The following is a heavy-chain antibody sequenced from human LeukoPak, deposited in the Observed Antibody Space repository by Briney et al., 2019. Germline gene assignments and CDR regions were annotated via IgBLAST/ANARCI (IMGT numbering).Heavy chain of an antibody. D-gene: IGHD2-15*01. CDR3: TREVLGYCSGGSCFWFDP. Sequence: ASVKVSCKVSGGTFSSYAISWLRQAPGQGLEWMGVIIPIFGTANYAQKFQGRVTITTDESTSTAYLELSSLRAEDTAVYYCTREVLGYCSGGSCFWFDPRGQGTLVTVSS. J-gene: IGHJ5*02. V-gene: IGHV1-69*05. CDR1: GGTFSSYA. CDR2: IIPIFGTA.